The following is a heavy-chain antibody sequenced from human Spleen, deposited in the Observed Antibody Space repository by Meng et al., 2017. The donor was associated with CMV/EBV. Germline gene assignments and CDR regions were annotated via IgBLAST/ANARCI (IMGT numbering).Heavy chain of an antibody. V-gene: IGHV4-34*01. D-gene: IGHD1-1*01. CDR1: GGSFSYYY. J-gene: IGHJ4*02. CDR2: SNQSGSI. Sequence: LTSAVEGGSFSYYYWTWIRQAPGKWLERIGESNQSGSINYNPSLKSRVTISVDTSKNHFFLKVNSVTAADTAVDYCASQRGRLPLDVWGQGTLVTVSS. CDR3: ASQRGRLPLDV.